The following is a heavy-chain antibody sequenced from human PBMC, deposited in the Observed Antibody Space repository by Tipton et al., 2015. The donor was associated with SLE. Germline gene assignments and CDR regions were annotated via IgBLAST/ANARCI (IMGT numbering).Heavy chain of an antibody. CDR2: FFYRGST. J-gene: IGHJ4*02. CDR1: GDSITRSY. D-gene: IGHD6-19*01. CDR3: ARGTGWESAFDF. Sequence: TLSLTCTVSGDSITRSYWSWIRQPPGKGLEWIGYFFYRGSTNYNPSLRSRVTISVDTSKNHFSLRLSSVTAADTAVYYCARGTGWESAFDFWGQGTLGTVSS. V-gene: IGHV4-59*01.